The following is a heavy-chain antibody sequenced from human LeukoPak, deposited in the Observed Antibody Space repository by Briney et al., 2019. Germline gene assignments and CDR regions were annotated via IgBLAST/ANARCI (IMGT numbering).Heavy chain of an antibody. CDR3: ARDQKVGWIDYMDV. V-gene: IGHV4-61*02. Sequence: PSETLSLTCTVSGGSISSGSYYWRWIRQPAGKGLEWIGRIYTSGSTNYNPSLQSRVTISVDTSKNQFSLKLSSVTAADTAVYYCARDQKVGWIDYMDVWGKGTTVTVSS. CDR1: GGSISSGSYY. CDR2: IYTSGST. D-gene: IGHD2-2*01. J-gene: IGHJ6*03.